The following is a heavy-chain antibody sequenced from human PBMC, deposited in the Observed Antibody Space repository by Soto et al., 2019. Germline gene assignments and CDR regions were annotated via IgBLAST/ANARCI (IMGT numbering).Heavy chain of an antibody. CDR1: GGSISSSSYY. J-gene: IGHJ4*02. D-gene: IGHD3-10*01. Sequence: SETLSLTCTVSGGSISSSSYYWGWIRQPPGKGLEWIGSIYYSGSTYYNPSLKSRVTISVDTSKNQFSLKLSSVTAADTAVYYCARRPYYYGSGSYQDYWGQGTLVTVSS. CDR3: ARRPYYYGSGSYQDY. V-gene: IGHV4-39*01. CDR2: IYYSGST.